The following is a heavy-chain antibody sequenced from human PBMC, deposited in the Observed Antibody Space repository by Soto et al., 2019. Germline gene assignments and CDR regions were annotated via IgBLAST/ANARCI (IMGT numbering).Heavy chain of an antibody. Sequence: SVGSLRLSCAASGFTFSNFWMHWVRQAPGKGLVWVSRIYSDGSGTMYADSVNGRFTISRDNAKSTLFLQMNSLRAEDTAVYYCATLNSFGSDYWGRGTLVTVSS. J-gene: IGHJ4*02. D-gene: IGHD5-18*01. CDR3: ATLNSFGSDY. CDR1: GFTFSNFW. V-gene: IGHV3-74*03. CDR2: IYSDGSGT.